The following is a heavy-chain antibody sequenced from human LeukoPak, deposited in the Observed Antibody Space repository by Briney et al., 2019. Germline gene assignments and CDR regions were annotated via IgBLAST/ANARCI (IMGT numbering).Heavy chain of an antibody. CDR3: AKDPARYCSSTSCGWFDP. CDR1: GFTFSSYG. V-gene: IGHV3-33*06. Sequence: GRSLRLSCAASGFTFSSYGMHWVRQAPGKVLEWVAVIWYDGSNKYYADSVKGRFTISRDNSKNTLYLQMNSLRAEDTAVYYCAKDPARYCSSTSCGWFDPWGQGTLVTVSS. D-gene: IGHD2-2*01. CDR2: IWYDGSNK. J-gene: IGHJ5*02.